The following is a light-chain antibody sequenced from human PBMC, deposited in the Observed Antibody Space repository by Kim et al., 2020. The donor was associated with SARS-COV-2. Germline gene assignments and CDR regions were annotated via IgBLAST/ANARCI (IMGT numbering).Light chain of an antibody. Sequence: GQSITISCTGTSSDVGGYNYVSWYQQNPGKAPKLMIYDVSNRPSGVSNRFAGSKSGNTAPLTIAGLQAEDEADYYCSSYTGSSTWVFGGGTQLTVL. V-gene: IGLV2-14*03. CDR3: SSYTGSSTWV. CDR2: DVS. CDR1: SSDVGGYNY. J-gene: IGLJ3*02.